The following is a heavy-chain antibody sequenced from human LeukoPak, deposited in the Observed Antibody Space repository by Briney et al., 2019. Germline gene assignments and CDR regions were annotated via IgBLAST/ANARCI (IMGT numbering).Heavy chain of an antibody. CDR3: ARDSSSPYYYYYYMDV. V-gene: IGHV3-21*01. Sequence: GGSLRLSCAASGFTFSNAWMSWVRQAPGKGLELVSSISSSSSYIYYADSVKGRFTISRDNAKNSLYLQMNSLRAEDTTVYYCARDSSSPYYYYYYMDVWGKGTSVTVSS. J-gene: IGHJ6*03. CDR1: GFTFSNAW. CDR2: ISSSSSYI. D-gene: IGHD6-6*01.